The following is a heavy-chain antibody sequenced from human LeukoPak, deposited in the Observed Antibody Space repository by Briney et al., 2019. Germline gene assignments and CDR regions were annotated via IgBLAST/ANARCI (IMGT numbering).Heavy chain of an antibody. V-gene: IGHV4-59*12. J-gene: IGHJ6*03. CDR1: GDSISNYY. CDR3: ARVCVGGRSCMDV. CDR2: MSYSGST. Sequence: TSETLSLTCNVSGDSISNYYWSWIRQPPGKGLEWIGYMSYSGSTNYNPSLKSRVTMSVDMSRNQFSLQLSSVTATDMAVYYCARVCVGGRSCMDVWGKGTTVTISS. D-gene: IGHD3-16*01.